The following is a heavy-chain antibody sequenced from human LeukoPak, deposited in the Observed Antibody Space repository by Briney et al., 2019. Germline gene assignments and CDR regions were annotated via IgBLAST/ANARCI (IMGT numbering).Heavy chain of an antibody. CDR3: ARKLYFDH. CDR1: GFTVSSDY. V-gene: IGHV3-53*01. CDR2: IYSDGTT. Sequence: PGGSLRLSCAASGFTVSSDYLSWVRQAPGKGLEWVSIIYSDGTTYYADSVKSRFTISRDDSKNTLYLQMNSLRAEDTAVYYCARKLYFDHWGQGTLVTVSS. J-gene: IGHJ4*02.